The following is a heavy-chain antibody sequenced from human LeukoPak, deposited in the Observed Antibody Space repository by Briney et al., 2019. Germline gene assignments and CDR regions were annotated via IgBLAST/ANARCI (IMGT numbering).Heavy chain of an antibody. D-gene: IGHD6-13*01. CDR3: ARAARIAAACRTNYYYYMDV. CDR2: MNPNSGNT. Sequence: ASVKVSCKASGYTFTSYDINWVRQATGQGLEWMGWMNPNSGNTGYAQKFQGRVTMTRNTSISTAYMELSSLRSEDTAVYYCARAARIAAACRTNYYYYMDVWGKGTTVTVSS. V-gene: IGHV1-8*01. J-gene: IGHJ6*03. CDR1: GYTFTSYD.